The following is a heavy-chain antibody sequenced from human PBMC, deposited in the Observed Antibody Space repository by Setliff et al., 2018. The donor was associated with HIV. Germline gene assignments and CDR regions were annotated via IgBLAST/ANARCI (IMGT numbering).Heavy chain of an antibody. J-gene: IGHJ4*02. CDR2: IYFSGTP. Sequence: SETLSLTCTVSGGSINSRSYYWAWIRQPPGKGLEWIASIYFSGTPYYNPSLKNRVTISVDTSKNQFSLKLSSVTAADTAVYYCARRGMWSYETGGNPTATFDYWGQGVLVTVSS. CDR1: GGSINSRSYY. V-gene: IGHV4-39*01. D-gene: IGHD2-8*02. CDR3: ARRGMWSYETGGNPTATFDY.